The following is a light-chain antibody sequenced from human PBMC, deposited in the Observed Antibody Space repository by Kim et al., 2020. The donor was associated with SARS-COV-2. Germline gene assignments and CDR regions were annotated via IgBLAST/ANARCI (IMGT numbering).Light chain of an antibody. CDR2: QDT. Sequence: SYELTQPPSVSVSPGQTASITCSGDKLGDKYACWYQQKPGQSPVLVIYQDTKRPSGLPERFSGSNSGNTATLTIGGTQAMEEADYYCQAWDSRTHVVFGGGTKLTVL. V-gene: IGLV3-1*01. CDR3: QAWDSRTHVV. CDR1: KLGDKY. J-gene: IGLJ2*01.